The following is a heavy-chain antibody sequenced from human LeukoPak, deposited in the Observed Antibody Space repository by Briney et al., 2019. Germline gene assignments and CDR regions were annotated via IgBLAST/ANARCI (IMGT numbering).Heavy chain of an antibody. J-gene: IGHJ3*02. V-gene: IGHV5-51*01. D-gene: IGHD4-11*01. CDR3: ARHRHDYSNYGHAFDI. Sequence: GESLKISCKGSGYIFSTNWIGWVRQMPGKALDWVGIIHSGDSNTRYSPSFQGHVTISADKSISTAYLQWSSLKASDTAMYYCARHRHDYSNYGHAFDIWGQGTMVTVSS. CDR1: GYIFSTNW. CDR2: IHSGDSNT.